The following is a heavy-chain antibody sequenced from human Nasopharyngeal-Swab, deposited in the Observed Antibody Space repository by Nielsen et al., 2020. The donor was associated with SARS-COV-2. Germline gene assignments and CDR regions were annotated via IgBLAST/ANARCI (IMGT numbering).Heavy chain of an antibody. Sequence: TLSLTCTGSGGSISRGGYYWSRIRQHPGKGLEWIGYIYYSGSTYYNPSLKSRVTISVDTSKNQFSLKLSSVTAADTAVYYCARVLRYFDWLFFDYWGQGTLVTVSS. J-gene: IGHJ4*02. D-gene: IGHD3-9*01. V-gene: IGHV4-31*03. CDR1: GGSISRGGYY. CDR2: IYYSGST. CDR3: ARVLRYFDWLFFDY.